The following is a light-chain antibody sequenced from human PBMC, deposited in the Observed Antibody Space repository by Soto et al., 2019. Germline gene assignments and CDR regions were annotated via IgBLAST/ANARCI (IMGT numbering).Light chain of an antibody. Sequence: EILLTQSPVTLSVSPGERATLSCRASQSVSSNLAWYQHKPGQAPRLLIFDASNRATGIQASFSGSGSGTESTLTISSLEPEDFAVYYCXQRNNWITCGQGTRLEIK. V-gene: IGKV3-11*01. CDR1: QSVSSN. CDR3: XQRNNWIT. CDR2: DAS. J-gene: IGKJ5*01.